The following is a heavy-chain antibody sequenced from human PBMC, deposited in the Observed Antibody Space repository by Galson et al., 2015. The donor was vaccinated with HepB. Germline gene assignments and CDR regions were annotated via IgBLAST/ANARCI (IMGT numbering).Heavy chain of an antibody. D-gene: IGHD3-22*01. CDR2: IKSKTDGGTT. CDR1: GFTFSNAW. Sequence: SLRLSCAASGFTFSNAWMSWVRQAPGKGLEWVGRIKSKTDGGTTDYAAPVKGRFTISRDDSKNTLYLQMNSLKTEDTAVYYCTTREDYYDNSGYRLLMDYWGQGTLVTVSS. V-gene: IGHV3-15*01. CDR3: TTREDYYDNSGYRLLMDY. J-gene: IGHJ4*02.